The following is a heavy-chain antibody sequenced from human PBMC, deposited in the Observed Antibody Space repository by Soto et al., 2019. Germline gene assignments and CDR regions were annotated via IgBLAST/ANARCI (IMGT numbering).Heavy chain of an antibody. CDR1: GGSFSGYY. CDR2: IIHRRST. Sequence: SETLSLTCAVYGGSFSGYYWSWIRQPPGKGLEWIGEIIHRRSTNYNPSNKSRVTISIDTSKNQFSLKLSSVTAADTAVYYCAGTIFGVVTDAFDIWGQGTMVTVSS. V-gene: IGHV4-34*12. CDR3: AGTIFGVVTDAFDI. J-gene: IGHJ3*02. D-gene: IGHD3-3*01.